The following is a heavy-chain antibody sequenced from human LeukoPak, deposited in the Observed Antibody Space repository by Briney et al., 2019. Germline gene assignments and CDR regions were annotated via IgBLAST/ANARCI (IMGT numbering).Heavy chain of an antibody. Sequence: GGSLRLSCAASGFTFSSYAMHWVRQAPGKGLEWVAVISYDGSNKYYADSVKGRFTISRDNSKNTLYLQMNSLRAEDTAVYYCAREEVVVVPAAIESMRYYYMDVWGKGTTVTVSS. V-gene: IGHV3-30-3*01. CDR2: ISYDGSNK. J-gene: IGHJ6*03. D-gene: IGHD2-2*02. CDR1: GFTFSSYA. CDR3: AREEVVVVPAAIESMRYYYMDV.